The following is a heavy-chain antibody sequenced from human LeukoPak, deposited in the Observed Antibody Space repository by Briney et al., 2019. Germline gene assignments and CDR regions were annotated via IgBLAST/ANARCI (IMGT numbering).Heavy chain of an antibody. D-gene: IGHD3-22*01. CDR1: GGSISSGGYS. Sequence: PSETLALTCAVSGGSISSGGYSWSWIRQPPGKGLEWIGYIYHSGSTYYKSSFKSRATISVDRSKNQSSLKLNSVTAADTAVYYCARHDRGAFDIWGQGPMVTVSS. V-gene: IGHV4-30-2*01. CDR3: ARHDRGAFDI. CDR2: IYHSGST. J-gene: IGHJ3*02.